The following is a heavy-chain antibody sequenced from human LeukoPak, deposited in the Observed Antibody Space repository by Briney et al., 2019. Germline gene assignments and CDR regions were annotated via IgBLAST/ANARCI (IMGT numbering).Heavy chain of an antibody. D-gene: IGHD6-13*01. CDR2: IYGSGTT. V-gene: IGHV4-4*07. J-gene: IGHJ1*01. CDR3: ARMVSSSWYLYFQH. CDR1: GGSISSY. Sequence: SDTLSLICTLSGGSISSYWSWIRQPAGKGLEWIGRIYGSGTTTYNPSLKSRVIMSIDKTKNKFSLKLSSVAAADTAVYYCARMVSSSWYLYFQHWGQGTLVTVSS.